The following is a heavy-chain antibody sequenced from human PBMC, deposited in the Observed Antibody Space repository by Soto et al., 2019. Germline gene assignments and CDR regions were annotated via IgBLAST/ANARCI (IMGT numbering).Heavy chain of an antibody. V-gene: IGHV3-30*18. CDR3: AKDKDIVATAKKGPFDY. CDR2: ISHDGSNK. Sequence: GGSLRLSCAASGFTFSSYGMHWVRQAPGKGLEWVAVISHDGSNKYYADSVKGRFTISRDNSKNTLYLQMNSLRAEDTAVYYCAKDKDIVATAKKGPFDYWGQGTLVTVSS. J-gene: IGHJ4*02. CDR1: GFTFSSYG. D-gene: IGHD5-12*01.